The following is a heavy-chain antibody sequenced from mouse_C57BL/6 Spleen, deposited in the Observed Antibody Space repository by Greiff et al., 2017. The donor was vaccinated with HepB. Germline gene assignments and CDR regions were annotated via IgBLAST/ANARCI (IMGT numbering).Heavy chain of an antibody. Sequence: EVKLVESGAGLVKPGGSLKLSCAASGFTFSSYAMSWVRQTPEKRLEWVAYISSGGDYIYYADTVKGRFTISRDNARNTLYLQMSSLKSEDTAMYYCTRDVDWDGVDAMDYWGQGTSVTVSS. D-gene: IGHD4-1*01. CDR1: GFTFSSYA. J-gene: IGHJ4*01. CDR3: TRDVDWDGVDAMDY. CDR2: ISSGGDYI. V-gene: IGHV5-9-1*02.